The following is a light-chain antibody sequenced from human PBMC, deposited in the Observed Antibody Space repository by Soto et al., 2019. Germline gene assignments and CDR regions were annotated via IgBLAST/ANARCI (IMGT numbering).Light chain of an antibody. CDR1: SSNIGSNT. Sequence: QSVLTQPPSASGTPGQRVTISCSGSSSNIGSNTVNWYQQITGTAPKHLIYNDNQRPSGVPDRFSGSKSGTSGSLAISGLQSEDEGDYYCAAWDDSLNGHVVFGGGTKLTVL. J-gene: IGLJ2*01. V-gene: IGLV1-44*01. CDR3: AAWDDSLNGHVV. CDR2: NDN.